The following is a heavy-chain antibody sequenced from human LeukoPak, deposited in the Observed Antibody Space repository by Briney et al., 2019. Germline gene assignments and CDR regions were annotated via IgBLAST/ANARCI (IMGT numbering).Heavy chain of an antibody. D-gene: IGHD6-25*01. CDR2: SSSSGSTK. V-gene: IGHV3-48*03. Sequence: PGGSLRLSCAASGFTFSSYEMNWVRQAPGKGLEWVSYSSSSGSTKYYADSVKGRFTISRDNAKNSLCLQMNSLRAEDTAVYYCARSNRYSSGGDWFDPWGQGTLVTVSS. CDR1: GFTFSSYE. J-gene: IGHJ5*02. CDR3: ARSNRYSSGGDWFDP.